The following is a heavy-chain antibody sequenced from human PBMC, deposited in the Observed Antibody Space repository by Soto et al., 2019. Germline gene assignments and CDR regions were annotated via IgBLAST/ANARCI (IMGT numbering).Heavy chain of an antibody. D-gene: IGHD4-17*01. CDR3: ARHRGYGDYFDY. J-gene: IGHJ4*02. CDR2: IYYSGST. CDR1: GGSISSYY. V-gene: IGHV4-59*08. Sequence: SETLSLTCTVSGGSISSYYWSWIRQPPGKGLEWIGYIYYSGSTNYNPSLKSRATISVDTSKNQSSLKLSSVTAADTAVYYCARHRGYGDYFDYWGQGTLVTVSS.